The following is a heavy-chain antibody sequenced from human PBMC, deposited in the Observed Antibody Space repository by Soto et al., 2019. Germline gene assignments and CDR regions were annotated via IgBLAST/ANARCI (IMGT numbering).Heavy chain of an antibody. Sequence: PSETLSLTCIVSGDSISSGNWWSWVRQPPGKGLEWIGEIYHSGSTNYNPSLKSRVTISVDKSKNQFSLKLSSVTAADTAVYYCARAFVAYDSSGYFDYWGQGTLVTVSS. V-gene: IGHV4-4*02. CDR1: GDSISSGNW. CDR3: ARAFVAYDSSGYFDY. J-gene: IGHJ4*02. CDR2: IYHSGST. D-gene: IGHD3-22*01.